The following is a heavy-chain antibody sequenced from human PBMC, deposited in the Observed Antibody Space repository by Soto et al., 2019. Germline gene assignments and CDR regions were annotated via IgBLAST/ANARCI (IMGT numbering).Heavy chain of an antibody. V-gene: IGHV4-59*01. CDR1: GGSISSYY. J-gene: IGHJ5*02. CDR3: ARLDYDFWSFDP. Sequence: SETLSLTCTVSGGSISSYYWSWIRQPPGKGLEWIGYIYYSGSTNYNPSLKSRVTISVDTSKNQFSLKLSSVTAADTAVYYCARLDYDFWSFDPWGQGTLVTVSS. CDR2: IYYSGST. D-gene: IGHD3-3*01.